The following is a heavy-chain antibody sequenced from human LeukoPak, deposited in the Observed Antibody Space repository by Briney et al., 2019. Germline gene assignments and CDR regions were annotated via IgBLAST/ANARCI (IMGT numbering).Heavy chain of an antibody. CDR3: ASARDDYVWGSYRSHNWFDP. D-gene: IGHD3-16*02. Sequence: KASETLSLTCTVSGGSISSGSYYWSWIRQPAGKGLEWIGRIYTSGSTNYNPSLKCRVTISVDTSKNQFSLKLSSVTAADTAVYYCASARDDYVWGSYRSHNWFDPWGQGTLVTVSP. J-gene: IGHJ5*02. CDR2: IYTSGST. V-gene: IGHV4-61*02. CDR1: GGSISSGSYY.